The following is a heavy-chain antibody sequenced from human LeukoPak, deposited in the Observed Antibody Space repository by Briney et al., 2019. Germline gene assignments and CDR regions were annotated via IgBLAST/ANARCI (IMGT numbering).Heavy chain of an antibody. J-gene: IGHJ4*02. CDR1: GFTVSSNY. D-gene: IGHD3-22*01. CDR2: ISGSGGST. V-gene: IGHV3-23*01. Sequence: GGSLRLSCKVSGFTVSSNYMSWVRQAPGKGLEWVSAISGSGGSTYYADSVKGRFTISRDNSKNTLYLQMNSLRAEDTAVYYCAKDSYDSSGYTLDYWGQGTLVTVSS. CDR3: AKDSYDSSGYTLDY.